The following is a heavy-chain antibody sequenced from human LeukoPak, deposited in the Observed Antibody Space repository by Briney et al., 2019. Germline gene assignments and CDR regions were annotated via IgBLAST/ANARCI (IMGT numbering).Heavy chain of an antibody. CDR3: ARAEYCSGGSCYLLRDGAFDI. V-gene: IGHV4-30-2*01. Sequence: SETLSLTCTVSGGSISSGGYYWSWIRQPPGKGLEWIGYIYHSGSTYYNPSLKSRVTISVDRSKNQFSLKLSSVTAADTAVYYCARAEYCSGGSCYLLRDGAFDIWGQGTMVTVSS. CDR1: GGSISSGGYY. D-gene: IGHD2-15*01. J-gene: IGHJ3*02. CDR2: IYHSGST.